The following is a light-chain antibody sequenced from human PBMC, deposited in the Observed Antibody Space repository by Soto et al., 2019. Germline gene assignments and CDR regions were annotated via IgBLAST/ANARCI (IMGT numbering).Light chain of an antibody. CDR3: LQYDKFVLT. CDR1: QDINKY. Sequence: DIQMTQSPSALSASVGDRVTITCQASQDINKYLNWYQQKPGKAPKLLIYDASNLETGVPSRFSGSGSGTHFTFTISSLQPEDIATYYCLQYDKFVLTFGGGTRVEIK. J-gene: IGKJ4*01. CDR2: DAS. V-gene: IGKV1-33*01.